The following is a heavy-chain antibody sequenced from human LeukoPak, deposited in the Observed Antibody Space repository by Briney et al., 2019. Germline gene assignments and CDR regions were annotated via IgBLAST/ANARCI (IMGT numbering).Heavy chain of an antibody. J-gene: IGHJ4*02. CDR1: GDSFSGSIVA. V-gene: IGHV6-1*01. CDR2: TYYRSKWYN. CDR3: AREARGVGFDY. Sequence: SQTLSLTCAISGDSFSGSIVAWNWIRQSPSRGLEWLGRTYYRSKWYNEYAVSVKSRLSINPDTSRNQFSLHLNSVTPEDTAVYYCAREARGVGFDYWGQGTLVTVSS.